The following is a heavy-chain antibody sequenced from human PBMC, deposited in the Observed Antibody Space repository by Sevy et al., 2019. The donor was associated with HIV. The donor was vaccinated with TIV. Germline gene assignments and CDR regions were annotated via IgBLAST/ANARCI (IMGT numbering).Heavy chain of an antibody. V-gene: IGHV4-34*01. CDR3: AKTSTVTTSALDS. CDR2: INHSATA. J-gene: IGHJ4*02. D-gene: IGHD4-17*01. CDR1: GESFVGHY. Sequence: SQTLSLTCAVFGESFVGHYWTWIRQPPGKGLEWIGEINHSATANYNPSLKSRVTISVDTSNNQFSLRLSSVTAADMAVYYCAKTSTVTTSALDSWGQGTLVTVSS.